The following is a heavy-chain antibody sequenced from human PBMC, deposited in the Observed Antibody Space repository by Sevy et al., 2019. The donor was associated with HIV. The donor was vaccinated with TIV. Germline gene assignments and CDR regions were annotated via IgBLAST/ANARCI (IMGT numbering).Heavy chain of an antibody. CDR3: ASLDDSRYYGMDV. CDR1: GGSFSGYY. J-gene: IGHJ6*02. Sequence: SETLSLTCAVYGGSFSGYYWSWIRQPPGKGLEWIGEINHSGSTNYNPSLKSRVTISVDTSKNQFSLKLSSVTAADTAVYYCASLDDSRYYGMDVWGQGTTVTVSS. D-gene: IGHD4-4*01. CDR2: INHSGST. V-gene: IGHV4-34*01.